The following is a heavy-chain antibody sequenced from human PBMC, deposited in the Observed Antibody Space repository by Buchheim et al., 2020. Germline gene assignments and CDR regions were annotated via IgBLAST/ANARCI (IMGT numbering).Heavy chain of an antibody. D-gene: IGHD1-26*01. CDR2: IYDSGST. J-gene: IGHJ4*02. CDR1: GGSISSTSYY. V-gene: IGHV4-39*07. Sequence: QLQLQETGPGLVKPSETLYLTCTVSGGSISSTSYYWGWIGQLPGKGLEWHGRIYDSGSTSYNTSFKRRVPISVDTSKNKSSLKLSSVTAADTAVYYCSRISVSYWYWGQGTL. CDR3: SRISVSYWY.